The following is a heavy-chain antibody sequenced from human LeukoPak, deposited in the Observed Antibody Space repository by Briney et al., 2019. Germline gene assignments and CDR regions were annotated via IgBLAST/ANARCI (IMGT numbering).Heavy chain of an antibody. CDR3: ARVKSTYYDSSGYSHFDY. CDR2: IIPIFGTT. CDR1: GGTFSSSG. V-gene: IGHV1-69*13. J-gene: IGHJ4*02. D-gene: IGHD3-22*01. Sequence: SVKVSCKASGGTFSSSGINWVRQAPGQGLEWMGGIIPIFGTTNYAQKFQGRVTITADESTSTAYMELSSLRSEDTAVYYCARVKSTYYDSSGYSHFDYWGQGTLVTVSS.